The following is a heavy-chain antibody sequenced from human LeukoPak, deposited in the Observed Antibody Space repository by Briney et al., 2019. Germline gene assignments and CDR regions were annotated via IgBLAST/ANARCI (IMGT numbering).Heavy chain of an antibody. J-gene: IGHJ4*02. D-gene: IGHD3-9*01. CDR3: ARGSRPVYNLLTGKRYFDY. CDR2: INPSGGST. CDR1: GYTFTSYG. V-gene: IGHV1-46*01. Sequence: ASVKVSFKASGYTFTSYGMNLVRQAPGQGLEWMGIINPSGGSTTYAQKFRGRLTMTRDMSTSTVYMELSSLRSEDTAVYYCARGSRPVYNLLTGKRYFDYWGQGTLLTVSS.